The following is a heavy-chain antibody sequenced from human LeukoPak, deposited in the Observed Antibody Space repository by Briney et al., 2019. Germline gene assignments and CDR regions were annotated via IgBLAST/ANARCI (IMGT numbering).Heavy chain of an antibody. CDR2: ISSSSSYI. CDR1: GFTFSSYS. CDR3: ARAPEGPYGSGSYYKDY. D-gene: IGHD3-10*01. Sequence: GGSLRLSCAASGFTFSSYSMNWVRQAPGKGLEWVSSISSSSSYIYYADSVKGRFTISRDNAKNSLYLQVNSLRAEDTAVYYCARAPEGPYGSGSYYKDYWGQGTLVTVSS. J-gene: IGHJ4*02. V-gene: IGHV3-21*01.